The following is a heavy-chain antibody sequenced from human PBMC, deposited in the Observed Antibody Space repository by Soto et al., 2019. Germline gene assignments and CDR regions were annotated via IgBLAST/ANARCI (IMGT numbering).Heavy chain of an antibody. CDR1: GFTFSSYW. CDR3: VRGEGGWETY. J-gene: IGHJ4*02. CDR2: INSDGSTT. D-gene: IGHD6-19*01. V-gene: IGHV3-74*01. Sequence: EVQLMESGGGLVQPGGSLRLSCAASGFTFSSYWMHWVRQAPGKGLVWVSRINSDGSTTTYADSVKGRFTISRDNAKNTLYLQMNSLRAEDTAVYYCVRGEGGWETYWGQGTLVTVSS.